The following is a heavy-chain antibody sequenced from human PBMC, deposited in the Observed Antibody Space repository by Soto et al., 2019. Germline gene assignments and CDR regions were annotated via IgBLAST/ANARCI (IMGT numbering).Heavy chain of an antibody. CDR2: INAGNGNT. J-gene: IGHJ6*02. CDR1: GYTFIRYT. V-gene: IGHV1-3*01. Sequence: QVLLVQSGAEVRKPGASVKVSCKASGYTFIRYTMHWVRQAPGQSLEWMGWINAGNGNTKYSQKFQGRVTITRDASASTAYMDLGSLTSEDTAVYYCAREAPDYDILTEFYSYNGMDVWGQGTTVTVSS. CDR3: AREAPDYDILTEFYSYNGMDV. D-gene: IGHD3-9*01.